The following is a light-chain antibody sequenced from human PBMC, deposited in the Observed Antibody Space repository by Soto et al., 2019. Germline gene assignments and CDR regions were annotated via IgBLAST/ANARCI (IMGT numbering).Light chain of an antibody. CDR2: DTT. CDR1: DGPVTSNHY. Sequence: QAVVTQEPSLTVSPGGTVTLACGSSDGPVTSNHYPYWYQQRPGQVPRTLIYDTTNRQSWAPARFSGSLVGVKAALTLSGAQPEDEADYYCLLAYSGGRVFGGGTQLTVL. CDR3: LLAYSGGRV. V-gene: IGLV7-46*01. J-gene: IGLJ2*01.